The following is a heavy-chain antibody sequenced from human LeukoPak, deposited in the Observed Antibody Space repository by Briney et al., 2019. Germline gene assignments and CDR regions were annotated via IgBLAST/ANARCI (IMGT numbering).Heavy chain of an antibody. Sequence: SVKVSCQASGGTFSSYAISWVRPAPGQGLEWMGRIIPILGIANYAQKFQGRVTITADKSTSTAYMELSSLRSEDTAVYYCARDPRGVEGTRDYFDYWGQGTLVTVSS. V-gene: IGHV1-69*04. CDR1: GGTFSSYA. CDR3: ARDPRGVEGTRDYFDY. J-gene: IGHJ4*02. D-gene: IGHD2-2*01. CDR2: IIPILGIA.